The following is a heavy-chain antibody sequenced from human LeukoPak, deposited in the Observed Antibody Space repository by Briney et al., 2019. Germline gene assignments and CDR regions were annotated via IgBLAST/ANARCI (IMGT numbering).Heavy chain of an antibody. D-gene: IGHD5-12*01. J-gene: IGHJ4*02. V-gene: IGHV4-4*09. Sequence: SETLSLTCTVSGGSISNYYWSWIRQPPGKGLEWIGYIYTSGSTNYNPSLKSRVTISVDTSENQFSLNLSSVTAADTAVYYCARHSGYRSYCFDYWGQGTLVTVSS. CDR3: ARHSGYRSYCFDY. CDR1: GGSISNYY. CDR2: IYTSGST.